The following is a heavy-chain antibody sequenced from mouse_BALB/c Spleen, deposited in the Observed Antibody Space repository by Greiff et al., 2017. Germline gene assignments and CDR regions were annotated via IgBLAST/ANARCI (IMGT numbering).Heavy chain of an antibody. J-gene: IGHJ1*01. CDR2: ISYSGST. V-gene: IGHV3-8*02. CDR1: GDSITSGY. Sequence: VQLKESGPSLVKPSQTLSLTCSVTGDSITSGYWNWIRKFPGNKLEYMGYISYSGSTYYNPSLKSRISIIRDTSKNQYYLQLNSVTTEDTATYYCARGCDYRYDRGWYFDVWGAGTTVTVSS. D-gene: IGHD2-14*01. CDR3: ARGCDYRYDRGWYFDV.